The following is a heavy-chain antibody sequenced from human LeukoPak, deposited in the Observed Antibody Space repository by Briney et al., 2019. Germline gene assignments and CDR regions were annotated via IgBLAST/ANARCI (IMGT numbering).Heavy chain of an antibody. Sequence: PGGSLRLSCAASGFTFSSYGMHWVRQAPGKGLEWVAFIRYDGSNKYYADSVKGRFTISRDNSKNTLYLQMNSLRAEDTAVYYCARSYSSTPQYYYYYYMDVRGKGTTVTVSS. J-gene: IGHJ6*03. CDR1: GFTFSSYG. CDR2: IRYDGSNK. CDR3: ARSYSSTPQYYYYYYMDV. V-gene: IGHV3-30*02. D-gene: IGHD6-13*01.